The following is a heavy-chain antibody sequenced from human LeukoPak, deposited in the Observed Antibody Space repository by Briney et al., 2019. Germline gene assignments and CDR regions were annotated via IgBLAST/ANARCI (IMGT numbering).Heavy chain of an antibody. CDR2: INTETGNP. CDR1: GYTFISYA. Sequence: ASVKVSCKASGYTFISYAMNWVRQAPGQGLEWMGWINTETGNPTYAQGFTGQFVFSVDTSVNTAYLQISSLRTEDTAVYYCARGGYYGGSGTYGFFDYWGQGSLVTVSS. D-gene: IGHD3-10*01. V-gene: IGHV7-4-1*02. CDR3: ARGGYYGGSGTYGFFDY. J-gene: IGHJ4*02.